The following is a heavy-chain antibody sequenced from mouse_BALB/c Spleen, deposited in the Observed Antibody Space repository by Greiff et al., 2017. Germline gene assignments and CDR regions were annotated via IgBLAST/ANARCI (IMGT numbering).Heavy chain of an antibody. V-gene: IGHV2-9-2*01. CDR1: GFSLTSYD. CDR2: IWTGGGT. Sequence: QVQLQQSGPGLVAPSQSLSITCTVSGFSLTSYDISWIRQPPGKGLEWLGVIWTGGGTNYNSAFMSRLSISKDNSKSQVFLKMNSLQTDDTAIYYCVRDAAYGNYFDYWGQGTTRTVSS. J-gene: IGHJ2*01. CDR3: VRDAAYGNYFDY. D-gene: IGHD2-10*02.